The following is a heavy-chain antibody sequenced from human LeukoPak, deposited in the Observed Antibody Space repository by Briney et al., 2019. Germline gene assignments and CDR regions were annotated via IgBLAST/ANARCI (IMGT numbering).Heavy chain of an antibody. J-gene: IGHJ4*02. Sequence: GESLRLSCAASGFTFSSYSMNWVRQAPGKGLEWVSYISSSSSTIYYRDSVKGRFTISRDSAKNSLYLQMNSLRDEDTAVYYCTPHRDGNYPFDYWGQGTLVTVSS. D-gene: IGHD1-7*01. CDR1: GFTFSSYS. V-gene: IGHV3-48*02. CDR2: ISSSSSTI. CDR3: TPHRDGNYPFDY.